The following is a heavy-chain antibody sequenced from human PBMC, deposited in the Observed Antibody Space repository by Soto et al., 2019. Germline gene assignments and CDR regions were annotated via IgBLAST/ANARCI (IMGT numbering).Heavy chain of an antibody. D-gene: IGHD3-3*01. CDR2: IRSKANSYAT. CDR1: GFIFSGSA. J-gene: IGHJ4*02. CDR3: TRHERFLEWLLRY. Sequence: AGGSLRLSCAASGFIFSGSAMHWVRQASGKGLEWVGRIRSKANSYATAYAASVKGRFTISRDDSKNTAYLQMNSLKTEDTAVYYCTRHERFLEWLLRYWGQGTLVTVSS. V-gene: IGHV3-73*01.